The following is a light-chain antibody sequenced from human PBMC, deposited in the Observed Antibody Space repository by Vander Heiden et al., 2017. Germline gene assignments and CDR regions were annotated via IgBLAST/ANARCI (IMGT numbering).Light chain of an antibody. Sequence: DIVMTQSPDSLAVSLGERATINCKSSQSVLYSSNNKNYLAWYQQKPGQPPKLLIYWASTRESGVPDRFSGSGSGTYFTLTISSLQAEDVAVYYCQQYYSTPRTFGQGTKLEIK. CDR2: WAS. J-gene: IGKJ2*01. CDR3: QQYYSTPRT. CDR1: QSVLYSSNNKNY. V-gene: IGKV4-1*01.